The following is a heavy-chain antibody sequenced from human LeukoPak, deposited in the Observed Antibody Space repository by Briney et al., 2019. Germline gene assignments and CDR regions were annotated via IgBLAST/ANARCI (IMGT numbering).Heavy chain of an antibody. CDR2: ISAYNGNT. J-gene: IGHJ6*02. CDR1: GYTFTSYG. Sequence: ASVKVSCKASGYTFTSYGISWVRQAPGQGLEWMGWISAYNGNTNYAQKLQGRVTMTTDTSTSTAYMELRSLRSDGTAVYYCARSGTAAAGNYYYYGMDVWGQGTTVTVSS. D-gene: IGHD6-13*01. V-gene: IGHV1-18*01. CDR3: ARSGTAAAGNYYYYGMDV.